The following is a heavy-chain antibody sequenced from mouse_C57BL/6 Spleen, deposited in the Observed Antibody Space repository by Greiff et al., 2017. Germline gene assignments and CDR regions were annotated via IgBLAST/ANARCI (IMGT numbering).Heavy chain of an antibody. CDR2: ISSGSSTI. V-gene: IGHV5-17*01. CDR3: ASSQLWWVDY. J-gene: IGHJ2*01. Sequence: DVMLVESGGGLVKPGGALKLSCAASGFTFSDYGMHWVRQAPEKGLEWVAYISSGSSTIYYADTVKGRFTISRDNAKNTLFLQMTSLRSEDTAMYYCASSQLWWVDYWGQGTTLTVSS. D-gene: IGHD1-1*02. CDR1: GFTFSDYG.